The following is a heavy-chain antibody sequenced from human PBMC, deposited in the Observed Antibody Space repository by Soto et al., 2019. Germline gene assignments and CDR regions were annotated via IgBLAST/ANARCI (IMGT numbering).Heavy chain of an antibody. D-gene: IGHD3-22*01. Sequence: PSETLSLTCAVSGGSISSSNWWSWVRQPPGKGLGWIGEIYHSGSTNYNPSLKSRVTISVDKSKNQFSLKLSSVTAADTAVYYCASITMIEGAFDIWGQGTMVTVSS. J-gene: IGHJ3*02. CDR3: ASITMIEGAFDI. V-gene: IGHV4-4*02. CDR2: IYHSGST. CDR1: GGSISSSNW.